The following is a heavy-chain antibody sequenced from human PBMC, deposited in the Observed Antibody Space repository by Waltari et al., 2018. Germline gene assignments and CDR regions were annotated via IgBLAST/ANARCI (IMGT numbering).Heavy chain of an antibody. J-gene: IGHJ5*02. Sequence: QVQLQQWGAGLLKPSETLSLTCAVYGWSFSGYYWSWIRQPPGKGLEWIGEINHSGSTNYNPSLKSRVTISVDTSKNQFSLKLSSVTAADTAVYYCARSGNYYDSSGYSGNWFDPWGQGTLVTVSS. CDR1: GWSFSGYY. CDR2: INHSGST. V-gene: IGHV4-34*01. D-gene: IGHD3-22*01. CDR3: ARSGNYYDSSGYSGNWFDP.